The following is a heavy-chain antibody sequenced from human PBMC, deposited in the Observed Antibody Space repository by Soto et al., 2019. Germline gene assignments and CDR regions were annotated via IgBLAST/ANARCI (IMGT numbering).Heavy chain of an antibody. V-gene: IGHV4-34*12. D-gene: IGHD3-10*01. CDR2: VVHTGST. Sequence: QVQLQQWGAGLLKPSETLSLTCAVYGGSFSGYYWNWIRQPPGKGLEWIGEVVHTGSTNLNPSLKSRVPISVDTSKNQFSLKLSSVTAADTAVYYCARVSGRTKPIEFWGQGTLVAVSS. J-gene: IGHJ4*02. CDR1: GGSFSGYY. CDR3: ARVSGRTKPIEF.